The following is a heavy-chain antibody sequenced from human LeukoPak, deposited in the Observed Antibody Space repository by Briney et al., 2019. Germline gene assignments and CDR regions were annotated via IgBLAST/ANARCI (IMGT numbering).Heavy chain of an antibody. J-gene: IGHJ5*02. D-gene: IGHD3-22*01. Sequence: PGGSLRLSCAASGFTVSSNYMSWVRQAPGKGLEWVSVIYSGGSTYYADSVKGRFTISRDNSKNTLYLQMNSLRAEDTAVYYCARGPLMIADWFDPWGQGTLVTVSS. CDR2: IYSGGST. V-gene: IGHV3-53*01. CDR3: ARGPLMIADWFDP. CDR1: GFTVSSNY.